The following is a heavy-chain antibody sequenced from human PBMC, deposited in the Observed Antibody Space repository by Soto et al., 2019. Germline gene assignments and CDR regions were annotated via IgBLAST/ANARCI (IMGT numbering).Heavy chain of an antibody. CDR2: IYYSGST. Sequence: SETLSLTCTVSGGSISSGGYYWSWIRQHPGKGLEWIGYIYYSGSTYYNPSLKSRVTISVDTSKNQFSLKLSSVTAADTAVYYCARGQLGDYFDYWGQGTPVTVSS. J-gene: IGHJ4*02. V-gene: IGHV4-31*03. CDR1: GGSISSGGYY. D-gene: IGHD5-18*01. CDR3: ARGQLGDYFDY.